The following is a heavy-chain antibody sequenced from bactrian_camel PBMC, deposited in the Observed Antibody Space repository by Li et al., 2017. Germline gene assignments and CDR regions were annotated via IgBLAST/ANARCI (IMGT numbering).Heavy chain of an antibody. D-gene: IGHD4*01. CDR3: AAADRVLDCYDGTEPEGFFGL. J-gene: IGHJ6*01. Sequence: QVQLVESEGGSVQAGESLRLSCAASRYLARMAWFRQAPGKEREGVAIIVTRDSNTVYADSVKGRFTVSQDNNKHTLFLRMSSLIPEDTAMYYCAAADRVLDCYDGTEPEGFFGLWGPGTQVTVS. CDR1: RYLARM. CDR2: IVTRDSNT. V-gene: IGHV3S54*01.